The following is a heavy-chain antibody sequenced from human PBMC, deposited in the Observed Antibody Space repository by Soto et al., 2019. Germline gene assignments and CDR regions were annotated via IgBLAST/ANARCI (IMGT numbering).Heavy chain of an antibody. V-gene: IGHV1-2*04. CDR1: GYTFTGYS. CDR2: INPNSGGT. J-gene: IGHJ4*02. D-gene: IGHD3-22*01. CDR3: ASSLRGVDYYDSSGYYPLDY. Sequence: ASVKVSCKASGYTFTGYSMHWVRQAPGQGLEWMGWINPNSGGTNYAQKFQGWVTMTRDTSISTAYMELSRLRSDDTAVYYFASSLRGVDYYDSSGYYPLDYWGQGTLVTVSS.